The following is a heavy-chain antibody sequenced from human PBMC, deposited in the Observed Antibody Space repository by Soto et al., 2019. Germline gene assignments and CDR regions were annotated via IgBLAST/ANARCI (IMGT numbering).Heavy chain of an antibody. Sequence: QVQLQESGPGLVKPSQTLSLTCTVSGGSISSGGYYWSWIRQHPGKGLEWIGYIYYSGSTYYNPSRKRRVTISVDTSKNQFSLKLSSVTAADTAVYYCARSSQSTVTTLDYWGQGTLVTVSS. CDR3: ARSSQSTVTTLDY. D-gene: IGHD4-17*01. CDR1: GGSISSGGYY. J-gene: IGHJ4*02. CDR2: IYYSGST. V-gene: IGHV4-31*03.